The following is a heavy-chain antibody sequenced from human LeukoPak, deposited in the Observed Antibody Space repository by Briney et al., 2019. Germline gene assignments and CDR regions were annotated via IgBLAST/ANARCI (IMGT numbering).Heavy chain of an antibody. J-gene: IGHJ1*01. CDR1: GGSSSSSSYY. CDR3: ARRRYYDSTGYLD. D-gene: IGHD3-22*01. Sequence: SETLSLTCTVSGGSSSSSSYYWGWIRQPPGKGLEWIGSIYYSGSTYYNPSLKSRVTISVDTSNNQFSLTLNSVTAADTALYFCARRRYYDSTGYLDWGQGTLVTVSS. CDR2: IYYSGST. V-gene: IGHV4-39*01.